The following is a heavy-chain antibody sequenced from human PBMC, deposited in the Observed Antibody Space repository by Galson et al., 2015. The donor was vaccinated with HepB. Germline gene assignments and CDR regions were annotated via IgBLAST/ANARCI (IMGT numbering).Heavy chain of an antibody. CDR1: GLTFSNYW. D-gene: IGHD3-9*01. J-gene: IGHJ4*02. CDR3: ARAPSYYILSVNY. V-gene: IGHV3-7*03. CDR2: IRHDGREK. Sequence: SLRLSCATSGLTFSNYWMSWVRQAPGKGLEWVVNIRHDGREKYYVDSVKGRFTISRDNAKNSLYLHMNNLRVEDTAVYYCARAPSYYILSVNYWGQGTLVTVSS.